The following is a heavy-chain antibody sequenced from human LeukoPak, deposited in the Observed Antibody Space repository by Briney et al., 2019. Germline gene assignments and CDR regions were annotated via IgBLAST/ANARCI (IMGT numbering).Heavy chain of an antibody. CDR1: GFTFSTYV. J-gene: IGHJ5*02. Sequence: GRSLRLSCAASGFTFSTYVMHWVRQAPGKGLEWVAFIRYDGSNKYYADSVKGRFTISRDNSENTLYLQMNSLRAEDTALYYCAKAASNYDFWSGLDHWGQGTLVTVSS. V-gene: IGHV3-30*02. D-gene: IGHD3-3*01. CDR2: IRYDGSNK. CDR3: AKAASNYDFWSGLDH.